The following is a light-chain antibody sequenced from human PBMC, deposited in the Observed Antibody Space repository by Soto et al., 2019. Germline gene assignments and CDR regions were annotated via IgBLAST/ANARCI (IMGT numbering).Light chain of an antibody. CDR1: NIDSRT. CDR2: DNS. V-gene: IGLV3-21*02. CDR3: QVWDSSSDHYV. Sequence: SYELTQPPSVSVAPGQTATISCGENNIDSRTVHWYQQKPGQAPLLVVYDNSFRPSGIPNRFSGSNSGNTATLTISRVEAGDEADYYCQVWDSSSDHYVFATGTKV. J-gene: IGLJ1*01.